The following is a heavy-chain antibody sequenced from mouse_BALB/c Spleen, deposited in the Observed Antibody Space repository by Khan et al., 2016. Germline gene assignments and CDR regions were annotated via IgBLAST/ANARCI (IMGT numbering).Heavy chain of an antibody. J-gene: IGHJ3*01. D-gene: IGHD2-4*01. CDR2: IDPANDDT. CDR3: ARGIYDYGFAY. V-gene: IGHV14-3*02. CDR1: GFNIKDTY. Sequence: VQLQQSGAEFVKPGASVKLSCTASGFNIKDTYIHWVKQRPEQGLEWIGRIDPANDDTSYDPKFQGKATITADTSSNTAYLQLSSLTSEDTAIYYCARGIYDYGFAYWGQGTLVTVSA.